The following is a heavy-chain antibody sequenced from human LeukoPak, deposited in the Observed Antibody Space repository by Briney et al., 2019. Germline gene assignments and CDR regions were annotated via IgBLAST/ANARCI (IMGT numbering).Heavy chain of an antibody. D-gene: IGHD3-22*01. V-gene: IGHV3-53*01. CDR2: IYSGGST. J-gene: IGHJ3*02. CDR3: ARVGGYNDGSGYYYRLAFDI. Sequence: GGSLRLSCAASGFTVSSNYMSWVRQAPGKGLEWVSVIYSGGSTYYADSVKGRFTISRDNSKNTLYLQMNSLRAEDTAVYYCARVGGYNDGSGYYYRLAFDIWGQGTMVTVSS. CDR1: GFTVSSNY.